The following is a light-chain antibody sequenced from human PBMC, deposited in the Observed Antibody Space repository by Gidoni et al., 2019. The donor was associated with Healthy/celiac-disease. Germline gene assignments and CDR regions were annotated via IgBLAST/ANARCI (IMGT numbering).Light chain of an antibody. V-gene: IGKV4-1*01. CDR1: QSVLYSSNNKNY. Sequence: DNVMTPSPDYLAVSLGERATINCKSSQSVLYSSNNKNYLAWYQQKPGQPPKLLIYWASTRESGVPDRFSGSGSGTDFTLTISSLQAEDVAVYYCQQYYSTPPAFGGGTKVEIK. J-gene: IGKJ4*01. CDR2: WAS. CDR3: QQYYSTPPA.